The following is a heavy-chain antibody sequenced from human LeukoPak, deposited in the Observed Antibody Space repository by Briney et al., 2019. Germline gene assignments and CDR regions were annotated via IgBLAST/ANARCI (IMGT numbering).Heavy chain of an antibody. CDR2: ISYDGTNK. CDR1: GFTFSSYT. D-gene: IGHD4/OR15-4a*01. J-gene: IGHJ4*02. CDR3: ARRAGAYSHPYDY. V-gene: IGHV3-30*04. Sequence: GGSLRLSCAASGFTFSSYTMHWVRQAPGKGLEWVAVISYDGTNKYYTDSVTGRFTISRDNSKNTLYLQMISLRADDTAVYYCARRAGAYSHPYDYWGQGTLVTVSS.